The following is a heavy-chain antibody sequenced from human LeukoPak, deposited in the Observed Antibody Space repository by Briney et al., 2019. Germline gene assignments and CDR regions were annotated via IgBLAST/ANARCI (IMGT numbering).Heavy chain of an antibody. CDR3: ARANFWSGYYYWYFDL. CDR2: INHSGST. Sequence: SETLSLTCTVYGGSFSGYYWSWIRQPPGKGLEWIGEINHSGSTNYNPSLKGRVTISVDTSKNQFSLKLSSVTAADTAVYYCARANFWSGYYYWYFDLWGRGTLVTVSS. D-gene: IGHD3-3*01. J-gene: IGHJ2*01. V-gene: IGHV4-34*01. CDR1: GGSFSGYY.